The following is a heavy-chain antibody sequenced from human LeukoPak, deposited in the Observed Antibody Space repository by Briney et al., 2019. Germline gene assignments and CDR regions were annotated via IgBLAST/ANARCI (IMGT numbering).Heavy chain of an antibody. CDR1: GFTFSSYA. CDR2: IRYDGSNK. V-gene: IGHV3-30*02. CDR3: ARAADSGYET. J-gene: IGHJ5*02. Sequence: PGGSLRLSCAASGFTFSSYAMHWVRQAPGKGLEWVAFIRYDGSNKYYADSVKGRFTISRDNAKNSLYLQMNSLRAEDTAVYYCARAADSGYETWGQGTLVTVSS. D-gene: IGHD5-12*01.